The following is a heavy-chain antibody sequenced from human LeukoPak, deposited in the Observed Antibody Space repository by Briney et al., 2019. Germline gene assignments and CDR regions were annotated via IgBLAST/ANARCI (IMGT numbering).Heavy chain of an antibody. CDR2: ISAYNGNT. V-gene: IGHV1-18*01. Sequence: GASVKVSCKASGYTFTSYGISWVRQAPGQGLEWMGWISAYNGNTNYAQKLQGRVTMTTDTSTSTAYMELRGLRSDDTAVYYCARTAAATYYYYYMDVWGKGTTVTVSS. CDR1: GYTFTSYG. J-gene: IGHJ6*03. D-gene: IGHD6-13*01. CDR3: ARTAAATYYYYYMDV.